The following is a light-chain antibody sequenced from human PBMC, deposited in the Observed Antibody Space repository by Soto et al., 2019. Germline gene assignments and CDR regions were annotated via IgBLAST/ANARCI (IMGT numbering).Light chain of an antibody. V-gene: IGKV3-20*01. CDR3: QQYGSSPRT. J-gene: IGKJ1*01. CDR1: QTVTSNY. CDR2: GAS. Sequence: EIVLTQSPGTLSLSPGERATLSCRASQTVTSNYLAWYQQKPGQAPRLPIYGASGRATGIPDRFSGSGSGTDFTLTISRVEPEDFAVYYCQQYGSSPRTFGHGTKVDIK.